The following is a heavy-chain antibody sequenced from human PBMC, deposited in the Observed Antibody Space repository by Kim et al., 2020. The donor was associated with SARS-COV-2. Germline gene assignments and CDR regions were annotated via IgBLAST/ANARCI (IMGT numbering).Heavy chain of an antibody. CDR2: ISYDGSNK. CDR1: GFTFSSYG. D-gene: IGHD6-19*01. Sequence: GGSLRLSCAASGFTFSSYGMHWVRQAPGKGLEWVAVISYDGSNKYYADSVKGRFTISRDNSKNTLYLQMNSLRAEDTAVYYCAKVASWQWLAKLDFDYWGQGTLVTVSS. J-gene: IGHJ4*02. CDR3: AKVASWQWLAKLDFDY. V-gene: IGHV3-30*18.